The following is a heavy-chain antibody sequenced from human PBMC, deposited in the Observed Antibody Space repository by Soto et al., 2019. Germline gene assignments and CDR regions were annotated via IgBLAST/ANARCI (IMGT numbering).Heavy chain of an antibody. CDR2: SIPIFGTA. CDR1: GGTFSSYA. V-gene: IGHV1-69*01. Sequence: QVQLVQSGAEVKKPGSSVKVSCKASGGTFSSYAISWVRQAPGQGLEWMGGSIPIFGTANYAQKFQGRVTITADESTSTAYMELSSLRSEDTAVYYCASPSPGVRSIQSATFDYWGQGTLVTVSS. D-gene: IGHD6-25*01. J-gene: IGHJ4*02. CDR3: ASPSPGVRSIQSATFDY.